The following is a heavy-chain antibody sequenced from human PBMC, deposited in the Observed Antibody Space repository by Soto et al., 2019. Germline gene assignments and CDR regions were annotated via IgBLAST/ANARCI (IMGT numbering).Heavy chain of an antibody. J-gene: IGHJ5*02. CDR3: ATRITVFGVLIPPFDP. V-gene: IGHV4-34*01. CDR2: INHTGGT. D-gene: IGHD3-3*01. CDR1: GGSVNGYY. Sequence: PSETLSLTCPVYGGSVNGYYWNWIRQPPGKGLGWIGEINHTGGTHYNPSLKGRVTMSVDTSRNQFSLRLSSVTAADTAIYCCATRITVFGVLIPPFDPWGQGTQVTVSS.